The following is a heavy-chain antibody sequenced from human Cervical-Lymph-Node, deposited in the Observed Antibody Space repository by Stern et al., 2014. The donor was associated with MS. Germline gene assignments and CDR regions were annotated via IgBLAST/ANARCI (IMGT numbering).Heavy chain of an antibody. CDR1: GFTFSSSG. Sequence: VQLVESGGGVVQPGRSLRLSCAASGFTFSSSGLHWVRQAPGTGLGWLASIWYDGSNRYYADSVKGRFTISRDNSKNTLYLQMNSLRAEDTAVYYCAREGGNTAEYFQHWGQGTLVTVSS. CDR2: IWYDGSNR. CDR3: AREGGNTAEYFQH. J-gene: IGHJ1*01. D-gene: IGHD4-23*01. V-gene: IGHV3-33*01.